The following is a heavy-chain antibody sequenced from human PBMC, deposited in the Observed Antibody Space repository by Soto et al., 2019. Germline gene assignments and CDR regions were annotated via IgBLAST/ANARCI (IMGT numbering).Heavy chain of an antibody. Sequence: GGSLRLSCAASGFTFSDYYMSWIRQAPGKGLEWVSYISSSGSNIYYADSVKGRFTISRDNSKNTLYLQMNSLRAEDTAVYYCAKDRQYYDFWSGYYTGLYYYYYYGMDVWGQGTTVTVSS. J-gene: IGHJ6*02. D-gene: IGHD3-3*01. CDR1: GFTFSDYY. V-gene: IGHV3-11*04. CDR3: AKDRQYYDFWSGYYTGLYYYYYYGMDV. CDR2: ISSSGSNI.